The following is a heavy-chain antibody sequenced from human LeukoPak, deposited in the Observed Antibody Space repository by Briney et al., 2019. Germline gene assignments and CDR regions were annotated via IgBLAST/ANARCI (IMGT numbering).Heavy chain of an antibody. Sequence: GASVNVSCKASGYTFTSYAMHWVRQAPGQRLEWMGWINAGNGNTKYSQKFQGRVTITRDTSASTAYMELSSLRSEDTAVYYCARVKILTGYYSHWGQGTLVTVSS. CDR2: INAGNGNT. CDR3: ARVKILTGYYSH. V-gene: IGHV1-3*01. CDR1: GYTFTSYA. D-gene: IGHD3-9*01. J-gene: IGHJ4*02.